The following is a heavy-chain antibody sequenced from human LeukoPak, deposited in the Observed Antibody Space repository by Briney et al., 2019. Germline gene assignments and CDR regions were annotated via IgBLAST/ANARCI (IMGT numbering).Heavy chain of an antibody. CDR3: ARDQYYYDSSGYYLFDY. V-gene: IGHV4-4*07. Sequence: SETLSLTCTASGVSISSYDWSWIRQPAGKGLEWIGRIYTSGSTNYNPSLKSRVTMSVDTSKNQFSLKLSSVTAADTAVYYCARDQYYYDSSGYYLFDYWGQGTLVTVSS. CDR1: GVSISSYD. J-gene: IGHJ4*02. CDR2: IYTSGST. D-gene: IGHD3-22*01.